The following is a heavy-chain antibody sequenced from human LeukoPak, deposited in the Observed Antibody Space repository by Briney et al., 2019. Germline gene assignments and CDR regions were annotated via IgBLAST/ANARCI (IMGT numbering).Heavy chain of an antibody. CDR3: ARNSSSWYGLSHYYYVDV. V-gene: IGHV4-59*08. D-gene: IGHD6-13*01. CDR2: IYFSGST. Sequence: PSETLSLTCTVSGGSISNYYWNWIRQPPGKGLEWIGHIYFSGSTNHNPSLKSRVTISVDTSKNQFSLNLKSVTAADTAVYYCARNSSSWYGLSHYYYVDVWGKGTTVTVSS. J-gene: IGHJ6*03. CDR1: GGSISNYY.